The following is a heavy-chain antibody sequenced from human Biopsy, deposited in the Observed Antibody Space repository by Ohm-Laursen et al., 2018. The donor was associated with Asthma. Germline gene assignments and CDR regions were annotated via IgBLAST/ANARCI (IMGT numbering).Heavy chain of an antibody. Sequence: SSVKVSCKSLGGTFNTYVIGWVRQAPGQGLEWMGGINSVFGTTTYPQKFQDRVTITADDSTSTVYMELSSLRSKDTAVYYCTRKAGSCISRTCYSLDFWGQGTLVTVSS. CDR2: INSVFGTT. V-gene: IGHV1-69*01. CDR1: GGTFNTYV. CDR3: TRKAGSCISRTCYSLDF. D-gene: IGHD2-2*01. J-gene: IGHJ4*02.